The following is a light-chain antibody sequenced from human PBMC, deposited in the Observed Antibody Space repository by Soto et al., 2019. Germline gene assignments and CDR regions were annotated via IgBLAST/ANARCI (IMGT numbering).Light chain of an antibody. V-gene: IGKV3-15*01. Sequence: EIVMRQSPATLSVSPGQRATLSCRASQSVRTTVAWYHQRPGQAPRLLIFGASTRASGVPDRFSGDGSGTDFTLTVTSLHSEDFGIYYCQQYNDWPPTFGQGTKVEIK. CDR3: QQYNDWPPT. CDR1: QSVRTT. CDR2: GAS. J-gene: IGKJ1*01.